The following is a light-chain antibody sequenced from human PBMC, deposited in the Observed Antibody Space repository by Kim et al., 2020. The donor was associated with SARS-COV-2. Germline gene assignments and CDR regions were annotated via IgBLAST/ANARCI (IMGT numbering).Light chain of an antibody. CDR1: HSVTFN. CDR3: QQYQNWSRT. V-gene: IGKV3-15*01. Sequence: VPPCESAPLPSRASHSVTFNLALHQHKPSQSPRLLLYGASTSTTGIPSTFSGRRAKTQFTLPISSLQSEDFAVYYSQQYQNWSRTFGQGTTVDI. J-gene: IGKJ1*01. CDR2: GAS.